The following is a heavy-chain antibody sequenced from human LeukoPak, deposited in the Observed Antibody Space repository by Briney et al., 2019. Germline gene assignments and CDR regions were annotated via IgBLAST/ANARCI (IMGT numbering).Heavy chain of an antibody. Sequence: SETLSLTCTVSGGSISSYYWSWIRQPPGKGLEWIGYIYYSGGTNYNPSLKSRVTISVDTSKNQFSLKLSSVTAADTAVYYCARGGEYSSSYYFDYWGQGTLVTVSS. D-gene: IGHD6-6*01. V-gene: IGHV4-59*01. CDR1: GGSISSYY. J-gene: IGHJ4*02. CDR2: IYYSGGT. CDR3: ARGGEYSSSYYFDY.